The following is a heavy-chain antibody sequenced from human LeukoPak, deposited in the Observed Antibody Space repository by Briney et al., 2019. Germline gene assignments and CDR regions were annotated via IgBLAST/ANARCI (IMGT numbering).Heavy chain of an antibody. V-gene: IGHV3-23*01. J-gene: IGHJ5*02. CDR2: ISGSGGST. Sequence: GGTLRLSCAASGFTFSSYGMSWVRQAPGKGLEWVSAISGSGGSTYYADSVKGRFTISRDNSKNTLYLQMNSLRAEDTAVYYCARERERFFNLWGQGTLVTVSS. CDR1: GFTFSSYG. CDR3: ARERERFFNL. D-gene: IGHD3-3*01.